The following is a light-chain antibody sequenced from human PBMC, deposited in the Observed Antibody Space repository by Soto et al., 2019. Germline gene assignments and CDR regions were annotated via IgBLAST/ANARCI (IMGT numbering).Light chain of an antibody. CDR3: QQYGSSPPT. CDR2: GAS. CDR1: QSVSNSY. J-gene: IGKJ1*01. V-gene: IGKV3-20*01. Sequence: EIVLTQSPGTLSLSPGEGATLSCRASQSVSNSYLTWYQQKPDQAPRLLIYGASSRATGIPDRFSGRESGTDFTLTISRLEAEDFAVYYCQQYGSSPPTFGHGTKVEIK.